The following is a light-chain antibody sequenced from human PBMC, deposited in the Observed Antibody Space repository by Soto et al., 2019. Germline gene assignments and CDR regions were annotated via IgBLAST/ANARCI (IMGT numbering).Light chain of an antibody. CDR3: QQGNTFPPT. CDR1: QGISSY. CDR2: AAS. J-gene: IGKJ4*01. Sequence: DIQMTQSPSSVSASLGDRVTITCRASQGISSYLAWYQEKPGKAPKLLIYAASTFQSGVPSRFPGSGSGTHFTLTITSLQPEDFATYYCQQGNTFPPTFCGGTKVEIK. V-gene: IGKV1-12*01.